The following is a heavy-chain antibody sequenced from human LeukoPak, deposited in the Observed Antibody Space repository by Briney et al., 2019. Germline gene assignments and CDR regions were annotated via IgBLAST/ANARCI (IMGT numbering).Heavy chain of an antibody. CDR2: MSYDGSNK. CDR3: ARSSDSSGYYRSDY. J-gene: IGHJ4*02. V-gene: IGHV3-30-3*01. D-gene: IGHD3-22*01. Sequence: GGSLRLSCAASGFTFSSYWMHWVRQAPGKGLEWVAVMSYDGSNKYYADSVKGRFTISRDNSKNTLYLQMNSLRAEDTAVYYCARSSDSSGYYRSDYWGQGTLVTVSS. CDR1: GFTFSSYW.